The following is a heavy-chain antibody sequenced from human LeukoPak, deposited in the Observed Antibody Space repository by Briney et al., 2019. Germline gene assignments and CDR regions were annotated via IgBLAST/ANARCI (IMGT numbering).Heavy chain of an antibody. Sequence: PGGSLRLSCAASGFTVSSNYMSWVRQAPGKGLEWVSSISSSSSYIYYADSVKGRFTISRDNAKNSLYLQMNSLRAEDTAVYYCTRDIFDYWGQGTLVTVSS. CDR1: GFTVSSNY. CDR3: TRDIFDY. J-gene: IGHJ4*02. CDR2: ISSSSSYI. V-gene: IGHV3-21*01.